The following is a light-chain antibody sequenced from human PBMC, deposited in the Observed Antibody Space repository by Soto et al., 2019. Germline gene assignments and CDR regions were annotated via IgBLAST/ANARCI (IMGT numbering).Light chain of an antibody. Sequence: QSALTQPASVSGSTGQSITISCTGASSDVGGYNYVSWYQQHPGKAPKLVIYEVSNRPSGVSNRFSGSKSGNTASLTISGLQAEDEADYYCTSYTTTRTLVFGGGTKLTV. CDR3: TSYTTTRTLV. CDR1: SSDVGGYNY. CDR2: EVS. J-gene: IGLJ3*02. V-gene: IGLV2-14*01.